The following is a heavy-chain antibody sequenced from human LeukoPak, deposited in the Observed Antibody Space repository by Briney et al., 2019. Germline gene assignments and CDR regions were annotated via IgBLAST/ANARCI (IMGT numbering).Heavy chain of an antibody. V-gene: IGHV3-30-3*01. D-gene: IGHD6-19*01. CDR1: GFTFSSYA. Sequence: GGSLRLSCAASGFTFSSYAMHWVRQAPGKGLEWVAVISYDGSNKYYVDSVKGRFTISRDNSKNTLYLQMNSLRAEDTAVYYCARDPTIAVAGLDAFDIWGQGTMVTVSS. J-gene: IGHJ3*02. CDR3: ARDPTIAVAGLDAFDI. CDR2: ISYDGSNK.